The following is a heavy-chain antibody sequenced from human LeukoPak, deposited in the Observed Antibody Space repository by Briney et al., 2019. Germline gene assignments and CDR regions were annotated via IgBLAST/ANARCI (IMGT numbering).Heavy chain of an antibody. CDR2: ISYDGSNK. CDR1: GFTFSSYA. Sequence: GGSLRLSCAASGFTFSSYAMHWVRQAPGKGLEWVAVISYDGSNKYYADSVKGRFTISRDNSKNTLYLQMNGLRAEDTAVYYCASFGYCSSTSCFTLGDYFDYWGQGTLVTVSS. V-gene: IGHV3-30-3*01. J-gene: IGHJ4*02. CDR3: ASFGYCSSTSCFTLGDYFDY. D-gene: IGHD2-2*01.